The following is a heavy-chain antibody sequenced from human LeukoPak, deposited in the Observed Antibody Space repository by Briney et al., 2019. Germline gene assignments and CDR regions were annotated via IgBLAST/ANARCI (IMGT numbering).Heavy chain of an antibody. CDR2: IYTSGST. CDR3: ARAQLGDPRFDY. CDR1: GGSISSYY. V-gene: IGHV4-4*09. J-gene: IGHJ4*02. D-gene: IGHD5-18*01. Sequence: SETLSLTCTVSGGSISSYYWSWIRQPPGKGLEWIGYIYTSGSTNYNPSLKSRVTMSVDTSKNQFSLKLSSVTAADTAVYYCARAQLGDPRFDYWGQGTLVTVSS.